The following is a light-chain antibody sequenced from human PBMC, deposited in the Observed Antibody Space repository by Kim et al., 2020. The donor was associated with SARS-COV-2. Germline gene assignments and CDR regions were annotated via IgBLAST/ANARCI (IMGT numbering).Light chain of an antibody. J-gene: IGKJ5*01. Sequence: SPGERATLSCRASQSVSSNLAWYQQKPGQAPRLLISAAYTRATGVPSSFSGSGSGTEFTLTISSLQSEDFAVYYCQQYDSWPPITFGQGTRLEIK. CDR1: QSVSSN. CDR2: AAY. CDR3: QQYDSWPPIT. V-gene: IGKV3-15*01.